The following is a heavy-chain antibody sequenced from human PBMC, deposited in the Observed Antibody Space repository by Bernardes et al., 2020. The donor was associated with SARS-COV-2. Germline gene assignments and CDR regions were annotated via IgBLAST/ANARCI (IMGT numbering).Heavy chain of an antibody. Sequence: SETLSLTCTVSGGSISSYYWSWIRQPPGKGLEWIGYIYYSGSTNYNPSLKSRVTISVDTSKNQFSLKLSSVTAADTAVYYCARGTSGSYYGYFDYWGQGTLVTVSS. D-gene: IGHD1-26*01. J-gene: IGHJ4*02. CDR2: IYYSGST. V-gene: IGHV4-59*01. CDR3: ARGTSGSYYGYFDY. CDR1: GGSISSYY.